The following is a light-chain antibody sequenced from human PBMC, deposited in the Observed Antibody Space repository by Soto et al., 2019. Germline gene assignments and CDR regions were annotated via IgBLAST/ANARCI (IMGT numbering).Light chain of an antibody. V-gene: IGLV2-8*01. Sequence: QSVLTQPPSASGSPGQSVTISCTGTGSDVGDYNYVSWYQQHPGKAPKLMIYEVSKRPSGVPDRFSGSKSGNTASLTVSGLQAEDEANYYCSSYTGSSYVVGAGTKVTV. CDR2: EVS. CDR3: SSYTGSSYV. CDR1: GSDVGDYNY. J-gene: IGLJ1*01.